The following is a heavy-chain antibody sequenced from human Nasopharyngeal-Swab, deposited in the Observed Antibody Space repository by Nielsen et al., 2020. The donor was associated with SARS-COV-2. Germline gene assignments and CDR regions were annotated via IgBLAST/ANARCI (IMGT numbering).Heavy chain of an antibody. V-gene: IGHV3-23*01. CDR3: AKGVPGIAAAGTGYFQH. Sequence: ESLKTPCAASGFTFSTYAMSRVRQAPGKGLEWVSGISGSGDNTYYADSVKGRFTISRDNSKNTLELHMNSLRAEDTAVYYCAKGVPGIAAAGTGYFQHWGQGTLVTVSS. CDR1: GFTFSTYA. J-gene: IGHJ1*01. CDR2: ISGSGDNT. D-gene: IGHD6-13*01.